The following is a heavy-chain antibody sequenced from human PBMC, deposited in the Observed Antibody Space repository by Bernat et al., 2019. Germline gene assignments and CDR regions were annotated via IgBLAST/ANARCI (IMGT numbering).Heavy chain of an antibody. Sequence: QVQLVESGGGVVQPGRSLRLSCAASGFTFSSYGMHWVRQAPGEGLEWVAVIWYDGSTKYYGDSVKGRFTISRDNSKNTLYLQMNSLRVEDTAVYDRAGGSDTKDVMVLGHYTNVDSWGQGTLVTVSS. CDR1: GFTFSSYG. CDR3: AGGSDTKDVMVLGHYTNVDS. CDR2: IWYDGSTK. J-gene: IGHJ4*02. V-gene: IGHV3-33*01. D-gene: IGHD3-22*01.